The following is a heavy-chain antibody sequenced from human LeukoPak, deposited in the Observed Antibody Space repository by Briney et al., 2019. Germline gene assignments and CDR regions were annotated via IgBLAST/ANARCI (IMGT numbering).Heavy chain of an antibody. Sequence: GGSLRLSCAASGFTFSTYAMSWVRQAPGKGLEWVSAISGSGGSTYYADSVKGRFTISRDNAKNSLYLQMNSLRAEDTAVYYCARDREGATRRFDPWGQGTLVTVSS. CDR3: ARDREGATRRFDP. CDR1: GFTFSTYA. V-gene: IGHV3-23*01. CDR2: ISGSGGST. D-gene: IGHD1-26*01. J-gene: IGHJ5*02.